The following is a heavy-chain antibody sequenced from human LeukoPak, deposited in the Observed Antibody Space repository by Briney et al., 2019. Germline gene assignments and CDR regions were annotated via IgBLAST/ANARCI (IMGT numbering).Heavy chain of an antibody. D-gene: IGHD6-13*01. Sequence: GESLKISCKGSGYRFTNYWIGWVRQMPGKGLEWMGIIYPGDSDTRYSPSFQGQVTISADKSITTAYLQWSSLKASDTAMYYCARFGLTSSLDYWGQGTLVTVSS. V-gene: IGHV5-51*01. CDR2: IYPGDSDT. CDR3: ARFGLTSSLDY. J-gene: IGHJ4*02. CDR1: GYRFTNYW.